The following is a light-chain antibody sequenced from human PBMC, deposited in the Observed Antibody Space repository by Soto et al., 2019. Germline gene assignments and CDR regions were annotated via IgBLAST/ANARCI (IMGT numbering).Light chain of an antibody. CDR1: QSVSNN. Sequence: DIVLTQSPGTLSRSPGEGATHSCRASQSVSNNYLAWYQQKPGQAPRLLIYGSSTRATGIPARFSGSGSGTEFTLTINSLQSEDFAVYYCQQYDNWPRTFGQGGKVDIK. CDR3: QQYDNWPRT. J-gene: IGKJ1*01. CDR2: GSS. V-gene: IGKV3-15*01.